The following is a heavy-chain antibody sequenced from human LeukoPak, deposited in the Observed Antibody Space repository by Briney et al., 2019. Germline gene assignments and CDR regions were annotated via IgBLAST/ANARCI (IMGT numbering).Heavy chain of an antibody. CDR1: GGTFSSYT. CDR3: AREAVVPAAIAGPFDY. Sequence: SVKVSCKASGGTFSSYTISWVRQAPGQGLEWMGRIIPILGIANYAQKFQGRVTITADKSTSTAYMELSSLRSEDTAVYYCAREAVVPAAIAGPFDYWGQGTLVTVSS. CDR2: IIPILGIA. J-gene: IGHJ4*02. V-gene: IGHV1-69*04. D-gene: IGHD2-2*01.